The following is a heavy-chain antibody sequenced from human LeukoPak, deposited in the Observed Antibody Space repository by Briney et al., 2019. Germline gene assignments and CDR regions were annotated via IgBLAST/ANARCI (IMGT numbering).Heavy chain of an antibody. V-gene: IGHV4-39*07. Sequence: SETLSLTCTVSGGSISSSSYYWGWIRQPPGKGLEWIGSIYYSGSTYYNPSLKSRVTISVDTSKNQFSLKLSSVTAADTAVYYCARDLSGPGWYFDLWGRGTLVTVSS. J-gene: IGHJ2*01. CDR1: GGSISSSSYY. CDR2: IYYSGST. CDR3: ARDLSGPGWYFDL. D-gene: IGHD5-12*01.